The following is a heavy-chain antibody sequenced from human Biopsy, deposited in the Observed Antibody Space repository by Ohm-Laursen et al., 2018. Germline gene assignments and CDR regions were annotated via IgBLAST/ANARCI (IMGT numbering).Heavy chain of an antibody. V-gene: IGHV4-59*11. D-gene: IGHD4-23*01. CDR2: ISYTGYT. CDR3: ARGSNEYGGLYFPH. J-gene: IGHJ1*01. Sequence: SQTLSLTCTVSGGSFTGHYWSWIRQPPGTGLEWIGHISYTGYTSYNASLKSRVTISVDTSRNRFSLRLSSLTAADTAVYYCARGSNEYGGLYFPHWGQGTLVTVSS. CDR1: GGSFTGHY.